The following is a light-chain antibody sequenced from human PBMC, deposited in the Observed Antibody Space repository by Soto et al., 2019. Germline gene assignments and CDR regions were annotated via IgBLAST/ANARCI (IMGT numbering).Light chain of an antibody. V-gene: IGKV1-5*03. CDR1: QSISSW. Sequence: DIQMTQSPSTLAASVGDRVTITCRASQSISSWMAWYQQKPGQAPKLLIYTASSLQTGVPSRFSGTGSGTEFTLTISSLQPDDFATYYCQQYHSCTFGQGTKVDIK. CDR3: QQYHSCT. J-gene: IGKJ1*01. CDR2: TAS.